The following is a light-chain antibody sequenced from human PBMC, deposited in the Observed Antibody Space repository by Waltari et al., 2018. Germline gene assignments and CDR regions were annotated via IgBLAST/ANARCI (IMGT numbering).Light chain of an antibody. Sequence: EIVMTQSPDTLSVYPGERATLSCRASQSVGSNFAWYQQKPGQAPRLLIYGASTRATDIPARFSGSGSGTEFTLTITSMQSEDFAVYYCQQYNNWPPSWTFGQGTKVEIK. V-gene: IGKV3-15*01. CDR3: QQYNNWPPSWT. CDR1: QSVGSN. J-gene: IGKJ1*01. CDR2: GAS.